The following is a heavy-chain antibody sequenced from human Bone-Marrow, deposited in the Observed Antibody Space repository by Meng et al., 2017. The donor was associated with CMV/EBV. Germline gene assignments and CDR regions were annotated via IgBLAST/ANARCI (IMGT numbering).Heavy chain of an antibody. CDR3: ARDAIGYCSSTSCQYYDFWSGYPTGGYYYYGMDV. D-gene: IGHD2-2*01. V-gene: IGHV3-30*04. CDR1: GFTFSSYA. Sequence: GGSLRLSCAASGFTFSSYAMHWVRQAPGKGLEWVAVISYDGSNKYYADSVKGRFTISRDNSKNTLYLQMNSLRAEDTAVYYCARDAIGYCSSTSCQYYDFWSGYPTGGYYYYGMDVWGQGTTVTVSS. J-gene: IGHJ6*02. CDR2: ISYDGSNK.